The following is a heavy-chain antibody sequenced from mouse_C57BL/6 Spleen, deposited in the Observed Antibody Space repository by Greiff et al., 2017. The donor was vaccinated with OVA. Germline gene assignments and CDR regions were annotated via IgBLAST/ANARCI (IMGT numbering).Heavy chain of an antibody. D-gene: IGHD1-1*01. CDR3: ARRVTTVVAGDY. CDR1: GYAFTNYL. J-gene: IGHJ2*01. CDR2: INPGSGGT. Sequence: VKLMESGAELVRPGTSVKVSCKASGYAFTNYLIEWVKQRPGQGLEWIGVINPGSGGTNYNEKFKGKATLTADKSSSTAYMQLSSLTSEDSAVYFCARRVTTVVAGDYWGQGTTLTVSS. V-gene: IGHV1-54*01.